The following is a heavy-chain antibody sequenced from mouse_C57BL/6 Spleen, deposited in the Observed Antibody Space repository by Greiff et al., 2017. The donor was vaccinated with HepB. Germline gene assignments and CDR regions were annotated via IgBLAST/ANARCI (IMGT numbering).Heavy chain of an antibody. J-gene: IGHJ2*01. CDR1: GYTFTSYW. CDR3: ARKLGSAFDFDY. V-gene: IGHV1-55*01. Sequence: QVQLQQPGAELVKPGASVKMSCKASGYTFTSYWMGWVKQRPGQGLEWIGIIYPGSGYTNYNEKFKGKATLTVDKSSSTAYMQLSSLTSEDSAVYYCARKLGSAFDFDYWGQGTTLTVSS. D-gene: IGHD1-1*01. CDR2: IYPGSGYT.